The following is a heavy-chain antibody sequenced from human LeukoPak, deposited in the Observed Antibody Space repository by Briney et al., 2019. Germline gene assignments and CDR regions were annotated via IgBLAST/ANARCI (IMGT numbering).Heavy chain of an antibody. CDR2: ISYDGSNK. V-gene: IGHV3-30-3*01. CDR3: ARDRSIVVVPAALDY. J-gene: IGHJ4*02. CDR1: GFTFSSYA. D-gene: IGHD2-2*01. Sequence: PGRSLRLSCAASGFTFSSYAMHWVRQAPGKGLEWVAVISYDGSNKYYADSVKGRFTISRDNSKNTLYLQMNSLRAEDTAVYYCARDRSIVVVPAALDYWGQGTLVTVS.